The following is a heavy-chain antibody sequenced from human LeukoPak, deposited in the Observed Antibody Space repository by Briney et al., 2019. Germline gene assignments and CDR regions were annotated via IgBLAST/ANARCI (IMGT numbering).Heavy chain of an antibody. CDR1: GFSFSTYA. J-gene: IGHJ4*02. CDR2: IWHDASHT. Sequence: PGRALILSSAASGFSFSTYAMHLVRQAPGKVLEWVALIWHDASHTFYTGYVKGRFTISRDNSKHPVHLQMNSLGGEDTDLYYCAREFFGSGSYPHSWGQGTLVTVSP. CDR3: AREFFGSGSYPHS. D-gene: IGHD3-10*01. V-gene: IGHV3-33*01.